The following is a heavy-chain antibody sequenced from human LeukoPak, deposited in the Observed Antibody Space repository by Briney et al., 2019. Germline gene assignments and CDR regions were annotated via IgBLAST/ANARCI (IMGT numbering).Heavy chain of an antibody. J-gene: IGHJ4*02. V-gene: IGHV4-4*07. D-gene: IGHD3-10*01. CDR3: ASSLYYYTSGAGFDY. Sequence: PSETLSLTCTVSGGFISTYYWSWIRQPAGKGLEWIGRIDASGKTDYNPSLKGRVTMSVDTSKNQFSLNLSSVTAADTAIYYCASSLYYYTSGAGFDYWGQGTLVTVSS. CDR2: IDASGKT. CDR1: GGFISTYY.